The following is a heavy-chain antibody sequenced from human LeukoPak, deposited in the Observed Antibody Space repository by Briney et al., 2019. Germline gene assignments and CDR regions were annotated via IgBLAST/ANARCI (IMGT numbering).Heavy chain of an antibody. CDR2: ISAYNGNT. D-gene: IGHD3-22*01. Sequence: GASVKVSCKASGYTFTSYGISWVRQAPGQGLEWMGWISAYNGNTNYAQKLQGRVTMTTDISTSTAYMELRSLRSDDAAVYYCARDRFYYDSSGYFWFDPWGQGTLVTVSS. V-gene: IGHV1-18*01. CDR3: ARDRFYYDSSGYFWFDP. CDR1: GYTFTSYG. J-gene: IGHJ5*02.